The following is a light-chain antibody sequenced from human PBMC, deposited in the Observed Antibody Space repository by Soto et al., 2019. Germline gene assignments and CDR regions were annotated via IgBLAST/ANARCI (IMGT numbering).Light chain of an antibody. CDR3: SSHTSSSTLVV. CDR2: DVS. J-gene: IGLJ2*01. CDR1: STDVGNSKF. V-gene: IGLV2-14*03. Sequence: QSALTQPASVSGSPGQSLTISCTGSSTDVGNSKFVSWYQLHPGKAPKLMIYDVSNRPSGVSNRFSGSKSGNTASLTISGLQAEDEADYYCSSHTSSSTLVVFGGGTKLTVL.